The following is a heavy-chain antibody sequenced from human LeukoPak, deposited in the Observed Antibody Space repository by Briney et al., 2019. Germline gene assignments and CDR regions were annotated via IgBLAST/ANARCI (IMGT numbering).Heavy chain of an antibody. CDR3: ARDGCSSTSCYDAFDV. J-gene: IGHJ3*01. CDR1: GFTFSSYE. CDR2: ISSGGSPI. V-gene: IGHV3-48*03. D-gene: IGHD2-2*01. Sequence: GGSLRLSCAASGFTFSSYEMNWVRQAPGKGLEWVSYISSGGSPIYYADSVKGRFTISGDNAKNSLYLQMDSLRAEDTAVYYCARDGCSSTSCYDAFDVWGQGTMVTVSS.